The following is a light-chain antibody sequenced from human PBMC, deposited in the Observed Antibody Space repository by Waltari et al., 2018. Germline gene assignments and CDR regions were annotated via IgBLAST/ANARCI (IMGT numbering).Light chain of an antibody. J-gene: IGLJ7*01. CDR1: RSNIGNNY. V-gene: IGLV1-51*02. CDR2: EDN. Sequence: QSVLTQPPSVSAAPGQRVTISCSGGRSNIGNNYVSWYRQFPGTAPKLLIYEDNERPPGVPGRFYGAKSGTSATLDITGLQAGDEADYYCGTWDSSLSGAVFGGGTHLTVL. CDR3: GTWDSSLSGAV.